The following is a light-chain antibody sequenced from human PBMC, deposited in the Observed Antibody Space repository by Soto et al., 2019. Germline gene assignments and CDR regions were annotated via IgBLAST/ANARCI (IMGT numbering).Light chain of an antibody. CDR1: QSVSSK. CDR3: QQYNNWPHT. J-gene: IGKJ2*01. Sequence: EIVMTQSPATLSVSPGERATLSCRASQSVSSKLAWFQQKPGQAHSLLIYGVSTRATGVPVRFSGSGSGTEFTLTINSLQSEDFAVYYCQQYNNWPHTFGQGPRWIS. CDR2: GVS. V-gene: IGKV3-15*01.